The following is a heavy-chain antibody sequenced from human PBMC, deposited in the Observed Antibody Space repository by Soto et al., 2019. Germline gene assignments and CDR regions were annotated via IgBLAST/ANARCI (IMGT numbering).Heavy chain of an antibody. CDR3: ARASGSYDWGPNAY. CDR2: INAANGHT. D-gene: IGHD1-26*01. CDR1: GYSLPTHT. V-gene: IGHV1-3*01. Sequence: QVQLVQSGAEVKKPGASVRISCKASGYSLPTHTIHWVRQAPGHRLEWMGWINAANGHTKYSQNFQNRVTISSDTSASTVYMKLTGLTSDDTSIYYCARASGSYDWGPNAYWGQGTLVTVSS. J-gene: IGHJ4*02.